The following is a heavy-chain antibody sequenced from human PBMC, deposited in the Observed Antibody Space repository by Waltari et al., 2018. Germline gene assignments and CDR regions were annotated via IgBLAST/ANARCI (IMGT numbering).Heavy chain of an antibody. Sequence: QLQLQESGPGLVKPSETLSLTCTVSGVSFNDDDTYWGWIRQPPGGGREWLGSIYSTGSTYYKTSLKSRVTISIDTPNNQFSLKLTSVTAADTAVYFCARGGSSYYDAYGTWGQGTMVIVSS. J-gene: IGHJ3*02. CDR3: ARGGSSYYDAYGT. V-gene: IGHV4-39*07. CDR1: GVSFNDDDTY. CDR2: IYSTGST. D-gene: IGHD1-26*01.